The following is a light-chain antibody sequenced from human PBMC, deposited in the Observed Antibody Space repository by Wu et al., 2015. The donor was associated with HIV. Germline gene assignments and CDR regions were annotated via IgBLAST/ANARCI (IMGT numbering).Light chain of an antibody. Sequence: ETVLTQSPATLSLSPGERATLSCRASQSVNIYLAWYQQKPGQAPRLLISDASNRATGIPARFSGSGSGTDFTLTISSLQPDDFATYYCQQYNSYPITFGQGTRLEIK. CDR3: QQYNSYPIT. CDR1: QSVNIY. CDR2: DAS. J-gene: IGKJ5*01. V-gene: IGKV3-11*01.